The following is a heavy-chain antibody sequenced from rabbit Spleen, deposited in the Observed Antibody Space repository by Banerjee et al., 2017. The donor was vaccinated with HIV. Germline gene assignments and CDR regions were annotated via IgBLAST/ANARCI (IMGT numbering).Heavy chain of an antibody. Sequence: QQQLEESGGGLVKPGGTLTLTCKASGIDFSASYYMCWVRQAPGKGLEWIGCIYTSVAATYYANWAKGRFTISKTSSTTVTLQMTSLTAADTATYFCAKEAGGAGVGYFTPWGQGTLVTVS. CDR3: AKEAGGAGVGYFTP. V-gene: IGHV1S45*01. CDR1: GIDFSASYY. CDR2: IYTSVAAT. J-gene: IGHJ6*02. D-gene: IGHD4-2*01.